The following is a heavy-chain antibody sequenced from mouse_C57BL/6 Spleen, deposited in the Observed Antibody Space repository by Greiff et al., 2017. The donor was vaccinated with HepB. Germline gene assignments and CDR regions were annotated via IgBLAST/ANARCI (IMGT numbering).Heavy chain of an antibody. V-gene: IGHV1-80*01. D-gene: IGHD3-2*02. Sequence: VQLQQSGAELVKPGASVKISCKASGYAFSSYWMNWVKQRPGKGLEWIGQIYPGDGDTNYNGKFKGKATLTADKSSSTAYMQLSSLTSEDSAVYFCARRGVQALYFDYWGQGTTLTVSS. CDR3: ARRGVQALYFDY. CDR1: GYAFSSYW. J-gene: IGHJ2*01. CDR2: IYPGDGDT.